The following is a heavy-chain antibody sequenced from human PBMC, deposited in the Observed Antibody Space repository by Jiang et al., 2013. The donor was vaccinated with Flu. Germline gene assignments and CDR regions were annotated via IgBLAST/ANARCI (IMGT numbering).Heavy chain of an antibody. CDR1: GYTFITHA. Sequence: SGAEVKKPGASVKISCKASGYTFITHALHWVRQAPGQRLEWMGWINLGQGNTKYSQKFQGRVTFTRDTSASIVSMEMSSMRSEDTAVYFCARGAGVGKQLVLDNWGQGTLVTVSS. V-gene: IGHV1-3*01. CDR3: ARGAGVGKQLVLDN. J-gene: IGHJ4*02. D-gene: IGHD6-13*01. CDR2: INLGQGNT.